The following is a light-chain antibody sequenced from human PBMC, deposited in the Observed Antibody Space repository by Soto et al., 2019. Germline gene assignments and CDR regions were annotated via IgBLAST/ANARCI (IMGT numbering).Light chain of an antibody. Sequence: QSVLTQPPSVPGAPGQRVTISCTGSSSNIRAGYDVHWYQQLPGTAPKLLIYGNSNRPSGVPDRFSGSKSGTSASLAITGLQAEDEADYYCQSYDSSLSGYVFGTGTKLTVL. V-gene: IGLV1-40*01. CDR1: SSNIRAGYD. CDR2: GNS. J-gene: IGLJ1*01. CDR3: QSYDSSLSGYV.